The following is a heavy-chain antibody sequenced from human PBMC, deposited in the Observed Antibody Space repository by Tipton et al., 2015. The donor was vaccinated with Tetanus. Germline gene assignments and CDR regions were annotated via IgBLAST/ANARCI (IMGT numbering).Heavy chain of an antibody. Sequence: TLSFTCTVSGGSVSSGSYYWSWIRHPPGKGLEWIGYIYYSGSTNYNPSLKNRVTISVDTSKNQFSLKLSSVTAADTAVYYCARPHYQYWYFDLWGRGTLVTVSS. CDR1: GGSVSSGSYY. D-gene: IGHD2-2*01. CDR2: IYYSGST. V-gene: IGHV4-61*01. CDR3: ARPHYQYWYFDL. J-gene: IGHJ2*01.